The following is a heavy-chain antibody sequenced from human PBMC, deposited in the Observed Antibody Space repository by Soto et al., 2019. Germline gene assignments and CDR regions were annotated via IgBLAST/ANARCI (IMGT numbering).Heavy chain of an antibody. CDR2: ITGTGGNT. V-gene: IGHV3-23*01. Sequence: EVQLLESGGGLVQRGGSLRVSCAASGFTLSSYAMNWVRQAPGKGLEWVSSITGTGGNTYYADSVKGRFTISRDNSKNMLFLKMSRLRIGDTAIYCCTPVCDLWSGTDAFAMWGQGTMVAGSS. CDR3: TPVCDLWSGTDAFAM. D-gene: IGHD3-3*01. CDR1: GFTLSSYA. J-gene: IGHJ3*02.